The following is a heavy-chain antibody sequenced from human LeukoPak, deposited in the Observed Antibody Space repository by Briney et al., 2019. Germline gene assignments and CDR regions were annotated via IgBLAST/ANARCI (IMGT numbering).Heavy chain of an antibody. V-gene: IGHV1-46*01. D-gene: IGHD3-22*01. J-gene: IGHJ6*02. CDR1: GYTFTSYY. CDR3: ARELYYDSSGYYGLYYYYYYGMDV. Sequence: ASVKVSCKASGYTFTSYYMHWVRQAPGQGLEWMGIINPSGGSTSYAQKFQGRVTMTRDTSTSTVYMELSSLRSEDTAVYYCARELYYDSSGYYGLYYYYYYGMDVWGQGTTVTVSS. CDR2: INPSGGST.